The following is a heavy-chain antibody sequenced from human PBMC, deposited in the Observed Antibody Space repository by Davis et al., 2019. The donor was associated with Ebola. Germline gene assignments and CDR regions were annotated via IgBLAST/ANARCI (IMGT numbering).Heavy chain of an antibody. V-gene: IGHV5-51*01. CDR3: ARHPNYGDPS. CDR1: GYSFTSHW. Sequence: KVSCKGSGYSFTSHWIGWVRQMPGKGLEWMGVIYPGDSDTRYSPSFQGQVTTSADKSISTAYLQWSSLKASDTAMYYCARHPNYGDPSWGQGTLVTVSS. J-gene: IGHJ4*02. CDR2: IYPGDSDT. D-gene: IGHD4-17*01.